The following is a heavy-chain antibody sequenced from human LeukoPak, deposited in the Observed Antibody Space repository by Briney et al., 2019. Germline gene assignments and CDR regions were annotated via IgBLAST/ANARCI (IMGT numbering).Heavy chain of an antibody. CDR3: ARDSPAGSGPIISIAFDI. V-gene: IGHV4-31*03. J-gene: IGHJ3*02. D-gene: IGHD3-10*01. CDR1: GGSISSGGNY. Sequence: SETLSLTCTVSGGSISSGGNYWSWIRQHPGKGLEWIGYIYYSGSTYYNPSLKSRVTISVDTSKNQFSLKLSSVTAADTAVYYCARDSPAGSGPIISIAFDIWGQGTMVTVSS. CDR2: IYYSGST.